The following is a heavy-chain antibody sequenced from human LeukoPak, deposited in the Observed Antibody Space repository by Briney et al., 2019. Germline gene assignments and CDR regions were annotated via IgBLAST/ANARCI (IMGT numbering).Heavy chain of an antibody. J-gene: IGHJ4*02. Sequence: PSETLSLTCTVSGYSIRSGYYWGWIRQPPGKGLEWIGSIYHSGGTYYNPSLKSRVTISVDTSKNQFSLKLSSVTAADTAVYYCARDRIYGSGSDHFDYWGQGTLVTVSS. CDR1: GYSIRSGYY. V-gene: IGHV4-38-2*02. CDR2: IYHSGGT. D-gene: IGHD3-10*01. CDR3: ARDRIYGSGSDHFDY.